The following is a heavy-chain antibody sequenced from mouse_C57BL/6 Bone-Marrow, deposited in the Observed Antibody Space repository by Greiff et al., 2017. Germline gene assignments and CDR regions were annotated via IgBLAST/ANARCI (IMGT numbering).Heavy chain of an antibody. Sequence: EVQRLESGADLVKPGASVKLSCAASGFTFSSYGMSWVRQTPDHRLEWVATISRGGSYTNYPDSVKGRVTITRDNAKNTLNLQMSSLKSEDTAMYYCARSTIYYYAMDYWGQGTSVTVSS. D-gene: IGHD2-1*01. V-gene: IGHV5-6*01. CDR1: GFTFSSYG. CDR3: ARSTIYYYAMDY. CDR2: ISRGGSYT. J-gene: IGHJ4*01.